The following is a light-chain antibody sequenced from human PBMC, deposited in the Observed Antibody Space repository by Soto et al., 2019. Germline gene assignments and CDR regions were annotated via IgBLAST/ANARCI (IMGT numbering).Light chain of an antibody. CDR3: QQYGSSPGLFT. V-gene: IGKV3-20*01. J-gene: IGKJ3*01. CDR2: GAS. CDR1: QSVSSSY. Sequence: EIVLTQSPGTLSLSPGERATLPCRASQSVSSSYLAWYKQKPGQAPRLLIYGASSRATGIPDRFSGSGSGTDFTLTISRLEPEDFAVYYCQQYGSSPGLFTFGPGTKVDIK.